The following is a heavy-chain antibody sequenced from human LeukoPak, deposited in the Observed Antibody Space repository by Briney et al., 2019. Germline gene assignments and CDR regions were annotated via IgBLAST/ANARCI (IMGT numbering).Heavy chain of an antibody. J-gene: IGHJ4*02. CDR3: ARGYSSGWYGGVDY. D-gene: IGHD6-19*01. V-gene: IGHV1-2*06. CDR2: INPNSGGT. Sequence: ASVKVSCKASGYTFTGYYMHWVRQAPGQGLEWMGRINPNSGGTNYAQKFQGRVTMTRDTSISKAYMELSSLRSEDTAVYYCARGYSSGWYGGVDYWGQGTLVTVSS. CDR1: GYTFTGYY.